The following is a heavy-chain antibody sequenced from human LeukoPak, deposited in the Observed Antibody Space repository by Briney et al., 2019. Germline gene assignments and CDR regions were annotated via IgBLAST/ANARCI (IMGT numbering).Heavy chain of an antibody. Sequence: PSETLSLTCAVYGGSFSGYYWSWIRQPPGKGLEWIGEINHSGSTNYNPSLKSRVTISVDTSKNQFSLKLSSVTAADTAVYYCEYGEENYYYYGMDVWGQGTTVTVSS. CDR1: GGSFSGYY. J-gene: IGHJ6*02. D-gene: IGHD4-17*01. CDR2: INHSGST. CDR3: EYGEENYYYYGMDV. V-gene: IGHV4-34*01.